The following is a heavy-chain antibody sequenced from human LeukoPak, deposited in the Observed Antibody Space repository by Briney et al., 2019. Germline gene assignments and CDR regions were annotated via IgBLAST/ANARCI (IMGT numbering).Heavy chain of an antibody. CDR2: ISAGGTNT. V-gene: IGHV3-23*01. J-gene: IGHJ4*02. D-gene: IGHD6-13*01. CDR3: AKDIEGAVGFYLDH. Sequence: GGSLRLSCAASGFTFSSYAMTWVRQVPGKGLDWVSSISAGGTNTYFAGSVKGRCTISRDNSKNTVFLQMKSLRVEDTAVYFCAKDIEGAVGFYLDHWGQGTLVTVSS. CDR1: GFTFSSYA.